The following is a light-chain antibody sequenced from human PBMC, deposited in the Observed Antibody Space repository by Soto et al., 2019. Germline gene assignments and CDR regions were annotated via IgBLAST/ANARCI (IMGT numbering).Light chain of an antibody. CDR1: QSVLNSYNNKNY. V-gene: IGKV4-1*01. Sequence: DIVMTQSPDSVAVSLGEGATINYKSSQSVLNSYNNKNYLTWYQQKPGQPPKMLIYWASTRESGVPDRFSGGGSATDFTLTITSLQAEDVAVYYCQQYYNTPLTFGGGTQVEIK. CDR3: QQYYNTPLT. CDR2: WAS. J-gene: IGKJ4*01.